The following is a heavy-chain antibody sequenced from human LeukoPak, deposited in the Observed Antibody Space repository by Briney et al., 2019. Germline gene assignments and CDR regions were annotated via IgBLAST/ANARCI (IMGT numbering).Heavy chain of an antibody. J-gene: IGHJ4*02. CDR2: TSWNSGSI. CDR3: AKGYSSSWSLPFDY. Sequence: GGSLRLSCAASGFSFDDYAMHWVRQAPAKGLEGVSGTSWNSGSIGYADSVKGRFTISKDNVKNSLYLHMNTLRAEDTAFYYCAKGYSSSWSLPFDYWGQGTLVTVSS. CDR1: GFSFDDYA. D-gene: IGHD6-13*01. V-gene: IGHV3-9*01.